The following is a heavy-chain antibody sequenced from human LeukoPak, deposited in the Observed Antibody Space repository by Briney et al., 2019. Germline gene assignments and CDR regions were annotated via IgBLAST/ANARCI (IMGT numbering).Heavy chain of an antibody. D-gene: IGHD5-12*01. J-gene: IGHJ4*02. CDR1: GFTFSSYA. V-gene: IGHV3-23*01. CDR3: AKEIFSGLLYIDY. Sequence: PGGSLRLSCAAPGFTFSSYAMSWVRQAPGKGLEWVSAITDAVGSTHYADSVKGRFTISSDNSKNTVYLQMNSLRPEDMAVYYCAKEIFSGLLYIDYWGQGTLVTVSS. CDR2: ITDAVGST.